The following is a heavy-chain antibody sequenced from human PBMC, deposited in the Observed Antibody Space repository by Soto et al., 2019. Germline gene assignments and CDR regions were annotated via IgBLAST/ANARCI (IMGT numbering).Heavy chain of an antibody. CDR2: INSDGSSA. CDR1: GFTFSSYW. J-gene: IGHJ4*02. CDR3: ARPERSYYYDSSGYSGPDY. Sequence: GGSLRLSCAASGFTFSSYWMHWVRQAPGKGLVWVSRINSDGSSASYADSVKGRFTISRDNAKNTLYLQMNSLRAEDTAVYYCARPERSYYYDSSGYSGPDYWGQGTLVTVS. D-gene: IGHD3-22*01. V-gene: IGHV3-74*01.